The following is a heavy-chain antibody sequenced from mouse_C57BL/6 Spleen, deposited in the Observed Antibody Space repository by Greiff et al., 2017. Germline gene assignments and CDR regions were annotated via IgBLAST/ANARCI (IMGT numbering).Heavy chain of an antibody. CDR2: IYPGDGDT. J-gene: IGHJ2*01. CDR1: GYAFSSYW. Sequence: QVQLQQSGAELVKPGASVKISCKASGYAFSSYWMNWVKQRPGKGLEWIGQIYPGDGDTNYNGKFKGKATLTADKSSSTASMQLSSLTSEDSAVYFCARSTITTVAYYFDYWGQGTTLTVSS. D-gene: IGHD1-1*01. CDR3: ARSTITTVAYYFDY. V-gene: IGHV1-80*01.